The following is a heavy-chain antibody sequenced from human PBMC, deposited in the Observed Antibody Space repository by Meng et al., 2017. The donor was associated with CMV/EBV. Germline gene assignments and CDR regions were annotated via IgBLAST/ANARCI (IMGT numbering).Heavy chain of an antibody. CDR2: IWYDGSNK. V-gene: IGHV3-33*06. CDR3: AKTGAYCSSTSCLSGMDV. D-gene: IGHD2-2*01. Sequence: GGSLRPSCAASGFTSSSYGMHWVRQAPGKGLEWVAVIWYDGSNKYYADSVKGRFTISRDNSKNTLYLQMNSLRAEDTAVYYCAKTGAYCSSTSCLSGMDVWGQGTTVTVSS. CDR1: GFTSSSYG. J-gene: IGHJ6*02.